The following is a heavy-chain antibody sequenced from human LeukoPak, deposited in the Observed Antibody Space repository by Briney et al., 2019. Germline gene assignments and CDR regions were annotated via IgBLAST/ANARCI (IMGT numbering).Heavy chain of an antibody. CDR2: IYHSGST. V-gene: IGHV4-38-2*02. CDR3: MRDLSN. Sequence: SETLSLTFAVSGYSIISGYYWGWVRQPPGKGLEWIGNIYHSGSTSYNPSLKSRVTISLDTSNKHFSLKLNSVIAADTAVYYCMRDLSNWGQGTLVTVSS. CDR1: GYSIISGYY. J-gene: IGHJ4*02. D-gene: IGHD3-3*02.